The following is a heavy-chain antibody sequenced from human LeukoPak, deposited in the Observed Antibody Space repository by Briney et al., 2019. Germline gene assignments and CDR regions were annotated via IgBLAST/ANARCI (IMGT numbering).Heavy chain of an antibody. V-gene: IGHV3-21*01. CDR1: GFTFSSYS. CDR3: ARYQWGSSGGRGSAFDI. J-gene: IGHJ3*02. CDR2: ISSSSSYI. D-gene: IGHD2-15*01. Sequence: PGGSLRLSCAASGFTFSSYSMNWVRQAPGKGLEWVSSISSSSSYIYYADSVKGRFTISRDNAKNSLYLRMNSLRAEDTAVYYCARYQWGSSGGRGSAFDIWGQGTMVTVSS.